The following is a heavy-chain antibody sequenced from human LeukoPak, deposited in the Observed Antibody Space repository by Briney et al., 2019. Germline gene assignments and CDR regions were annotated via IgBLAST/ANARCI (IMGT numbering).Heavy chain of an antibody. CDR2: IIPILGIA. J-gene: IGHJ4*02. Sequence: ASVKVSCKASGGTFSSYAISWVRQAPGQGLEWMGRIIPILGIANYAQKFQGRVTITADKSTSTAYMELSSLRSEDTAVYCCARDREVEMATLYYFDYWGQGTLVTVSS. CDR1: GGTFSSYA. CDR3: ARDREVEMATLYYFDY. V-gene: IGHV1-69*04. D-gene: IGHD5-24*01.